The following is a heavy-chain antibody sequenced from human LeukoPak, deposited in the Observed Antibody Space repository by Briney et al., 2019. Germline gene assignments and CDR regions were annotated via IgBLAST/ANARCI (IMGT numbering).Heavy chain of an antibody. CDR1: GFTVSSNY. Sequence: GGSLRLSCAASGFTVSSNYMSWVRQAPGKGLEWGSVIYSGGSTYYADSVKCRFTISRDNSKNTPYLQMNSLRAEDTAVYYCARTPPVAVEWYYFDYWGQGTLVTVSS. D-gene: IGHD3-3*01. J-gene: IGHJ4*02. V-gene: IGHV3-66*01. CDR3: ARTPPVAVEWYYFDY. CDR2: IYSGGST.